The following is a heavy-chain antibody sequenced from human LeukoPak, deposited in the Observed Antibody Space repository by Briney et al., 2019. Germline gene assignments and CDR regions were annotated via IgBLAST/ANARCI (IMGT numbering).Heavy chain of an antibody. Sequence: SETLSLTCTVSGGFISSNYWSWIRQPAGKGLEWIGRIYTSGSTNYNPSLKSRVTMSVDTSKNQFSLKLSSVTAADTAVYYCARDWSGYYGSGSYFDYWGQGTLVTVSS. D-gene: IGHD3-10*01. CDR1: GGFISSNY. V-gene: IGHV4-4*07. CDR2: IYTSGST. J-gene: IGHJ4*02. CDR3: ARDWSGYYGSGSYFDY.